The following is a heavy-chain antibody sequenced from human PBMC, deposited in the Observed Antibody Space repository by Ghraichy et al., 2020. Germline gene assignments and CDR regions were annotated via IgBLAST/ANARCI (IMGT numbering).Heavy chain of an antibody. Sequence: SETLSLTCSVSGDSISTTYHYWGWVRHSPRKGLEWIGSIFYRGTTYYNPSLKNRVTISVDLPNNQFSVKFNSVTAADTAIYYCARHGEVQNPLYGMDVWGQGTTVTVSS. V-gene: IGHV4-39*01. CDR1: GDSISTTYHY. J-gene: IGHJ6*02. CDR3: ARHGEVQNPLYGMDV. CDR2: IFYRGTT. D-gene: IGHD3-10*01.